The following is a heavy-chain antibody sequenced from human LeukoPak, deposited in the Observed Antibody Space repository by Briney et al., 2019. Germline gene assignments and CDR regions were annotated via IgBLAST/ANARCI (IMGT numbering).Heavy chain of an antibody. CDR1: GFTFSSYA. J-gene: IGHJ4*02. V-gene: IGHV3-23*01. Sequence: GGSLRLSCAASGFTFSSYAMSWVRQAPGKGLEWVSAISRSGGSTYYADSVKGRFTISRDNSKNTLYLQMNSLRAEDTAVYYFAKYIVVVLAAIKRVYFDYSGQGTLVTVSS. CDR3: AKYIVVVLAAIKRVYFDY. D-gene: IGHD2-2*02. CDR2: ISRSGGST.